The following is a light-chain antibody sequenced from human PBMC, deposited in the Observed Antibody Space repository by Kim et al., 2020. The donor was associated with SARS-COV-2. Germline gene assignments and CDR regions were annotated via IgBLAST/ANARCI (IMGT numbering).Light chain of an antibody. CDR2: QDN. V-gene: IGLV3-1*01. CDR3: QTWDSITVV. Sequence: SYEPTQPPSVSVSPGQTASITCSGDKLGDKYACWYQQKPGQSPVLVIYQDNKRPSGIPERFSGSNSGNTATLTISGTQAMDEADYYCQTWDSITVVFGGGTQLTVL. CDR1: KLGDKY. J-gene: IGLJ2*01.